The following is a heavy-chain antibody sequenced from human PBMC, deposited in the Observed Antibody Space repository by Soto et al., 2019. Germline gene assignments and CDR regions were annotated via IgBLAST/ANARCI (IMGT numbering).Heavy chain of an antibody. J-gene: IGHJ4*02. D-gene: IGHD3-3*01. Sequence: QAPGKGLEWMGGFDPEDGETIYAQKFQGRVTMTEDTSTDTAYMELSSLRSEDTAVYYCATDFSYYDFWSGPPADNWGQGTLVTVSS. CDR2: FDPEDGET. V-gene: IGHV1-24*01. CDR3: ATDFSYYDFWSGPPADN.